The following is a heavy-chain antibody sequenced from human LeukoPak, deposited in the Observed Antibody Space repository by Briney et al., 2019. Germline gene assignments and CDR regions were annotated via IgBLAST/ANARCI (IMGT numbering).Heavy chain of an antibody. CDR1: GGSISSYY. CDR2: IYYSGST. D-gene: IGHD4-17*01. V-gene: IGHV4-59*01. CDR3: ARATTVTTNAGFDY. J-gene: IGHJ4*02. Sequence: SETLSLTCTVSGGSISSYYWSWIRQPPGKGLEWIGYIYYSGSTNYNPSLKSRVTISVDTSKNQFSLKLSSVTAADTAVYYCARATTVTTNAGFDYWGQETLVTVSS.